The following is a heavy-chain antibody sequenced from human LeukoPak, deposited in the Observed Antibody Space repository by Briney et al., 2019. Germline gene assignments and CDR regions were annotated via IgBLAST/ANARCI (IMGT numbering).Heavy chain of an antibody. J-gene: IGHJ4*02. CDR2: ISWNSGSI. D-gene: IGHD5-12*01. V-gene: IGHV3-9*03. CDR1: GFTFDDYA. Sequence: GGSLRLSCAASGFTFDDYAMHWVRQAPGKGLEWVSGISWNSGSIGYADSVKGRFTISRDNAKNSLYLQMNSLRAEDMALYYCAKGSGDMVGGGEFDYWGQGTLVTVSS. CDR3: AKGSGDMVGGGEFDY.